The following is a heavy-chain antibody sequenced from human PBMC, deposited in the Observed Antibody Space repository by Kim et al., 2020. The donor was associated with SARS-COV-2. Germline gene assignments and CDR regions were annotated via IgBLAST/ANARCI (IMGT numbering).Heavy chain of an antibody. V-gene: IGHV4-30-2*01. CDR1: GGSISSGGYS. CDR3: ASSHVDTAMAPEDY. CDR2: IYHSGST. J-gene: IGHJ4*02. Sequence: SETLSLTCAVSGGSISSGGYSWSWIRQPPGKGLEWIGYIYHSGSTYYNPSLKSRVTISVDRSKNQFSLKLSSVTAADTAVYYCASSHVDTAMAPEDYWGQGTLVTVSS. D-gene: IGHD5-18*01.